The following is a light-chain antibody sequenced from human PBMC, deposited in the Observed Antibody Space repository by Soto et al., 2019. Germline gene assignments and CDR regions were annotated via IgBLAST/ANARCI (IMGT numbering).Light chain of an antibody. J-gene: IGLJ1*01. V-gene: IGLV2-14*01. CDR3: SSFTITSTYV. Sequence: QSALTQPASESGSPGQSITISCTGTSSDVGGYNYVSWYQHHPGKAPKLMIYEVNNRPSGVSNRFSGSKSGNTASLTISGLQAEDEADYYCSSFTITSTYVFGSGTKLTVL. CDR1: SSDVGGYNY. CDR2: EVN.